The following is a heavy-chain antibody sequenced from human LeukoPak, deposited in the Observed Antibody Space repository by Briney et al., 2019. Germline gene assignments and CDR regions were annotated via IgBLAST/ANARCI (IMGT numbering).Heavy chain of an antibody. V-gene: IGHV4-59*01. Sequence: SETLSLTCTVSGGPISDYYWTWIRQPPGKGLEWIGHIFYSGSTNYNPSLKGRVTISVDTSRTHFSLILTSVTAADTAVYYCARNYDILDAFDIWGQGTMVTVSS. J-gene: IGHJ3*02. CDR2: IFYSGST. D-gene: IGHD3-9*01. CDR1: GGPISDYY. CDR3: ARNYDILDAFDI.